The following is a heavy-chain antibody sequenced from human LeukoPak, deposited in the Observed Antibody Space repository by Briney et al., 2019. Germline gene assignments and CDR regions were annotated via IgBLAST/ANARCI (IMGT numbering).Heavy chain of an antibody. D-gene: IGHD3-22*01. CDR1: GFTFSSYG. V-gene: IGHV3-23*01. Sequence: GGSLRLSCATSGFTFSSYGMSWVRQAPGKGLEWVSAISGSGGSTYYADSVKGRFTISRDNSKNTLYLQMNSLRAEDTAVYYCAKGLKYYYDSSPSPGMYWGQGTLVTVSS. J-gene: IGHJ4*02. CDR2: ISGSGGST. CDR3: AKGLKYYYDSSPSPGMY.